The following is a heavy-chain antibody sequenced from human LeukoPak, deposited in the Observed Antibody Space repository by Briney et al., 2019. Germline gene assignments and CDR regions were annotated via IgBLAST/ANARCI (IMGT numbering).Heavy chain of an antibody. J-gene: IGHJ3*02. V-gene: IGHV1-18*01. CDR2: ISAYNGNT. Sequence: GASVKVSCKVSGYTLTELSMHWVRQAPGQGLEWMGWISAYNGNTNYAQKLQGRVTMTTDTSTSTAYMELRSLRSDDTAVYYCARVRSVGGNPHAFNIWGQGTMVTVSS. CDR3: ARVRSVGGNPHAFNI. D-gene: IGHD4-23*01. CDR1: GYTLTELS.